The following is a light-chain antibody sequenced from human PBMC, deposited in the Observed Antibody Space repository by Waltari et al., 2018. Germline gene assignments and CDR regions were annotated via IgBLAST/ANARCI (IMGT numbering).Light chain of an antibody. CDR1: QSLTTTS. V-gene: IGKV3-20*01. J-gene: IGKJ2*01. CDR3: QQYDTMPHT. CDR2: GAS. Sequence: ENVLTQSPGTVSLSPGERATLSCRASQSLTTTSLAWYQAKPAQAPRLLIYGASSRAAGVPKRFSGSGSGTEFTLIISSVAPEDFAVFYCQQYDTMPHTFGQGTKLEIK.